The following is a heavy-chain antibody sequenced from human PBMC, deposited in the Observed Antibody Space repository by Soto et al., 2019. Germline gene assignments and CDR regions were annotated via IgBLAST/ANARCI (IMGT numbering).Heavy chain of an antibody. J-gene: IGHJ5*02. CDR3: AGDPDSHYNDSHASSYP. CDR1: GGTFSTYT. CDR2: IIPIIGII. Sequence: QVQLVQSGAEVKKPGSSVKVSCKASGGTFSTYTITWVRHAPGQGLEWMGRIIPIIGIINYAQKFQGRVTITADKFPGTAYMELTRLRSDDTAVYYCAGDPDSHYNDSHASSYPWGQGTLVTVSS. V-gene: IGHV1-69*08. D-gene: IGHD3-22*01.